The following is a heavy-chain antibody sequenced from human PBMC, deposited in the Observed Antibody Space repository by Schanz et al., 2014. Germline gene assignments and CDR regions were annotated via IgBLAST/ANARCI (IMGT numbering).Heavy chain of an antibody. CDR3: VKDPDKYNWNDVEGMDV. J-gene: IGHJ6*01. CDR1: VGTFSSYT. D-gene: IGHD1-1*01. Sequence: QLQLVQSGAEVKKPGSSVKVSCKLSVGTFSSYTISWMRQAPGQGLEWMGKIIPVLNIATYAQRFQGRLTITADKSTSTAYMELSSLRSEDTAMYYCVKDPDKYNWNDVEGMDVWGPGTTVTVSS. CDR2: IIPVLNIA. V-gene: IGHV1-69*08.